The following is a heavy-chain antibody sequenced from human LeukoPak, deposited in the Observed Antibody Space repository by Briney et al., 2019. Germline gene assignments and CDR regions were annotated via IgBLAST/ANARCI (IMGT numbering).Heavy chain of an antibody. CDR2: ISYDGSNK. D-gene: IGHD1-26*01. Sequence: GGSLRLSCAASGFTFSTYGMHWVRQAPGKGLKWVAVISYDGSNKYYADSVKGRFTISRDNSKNTLYLQMNSLRAEDTAVYYCVTVGMTSIWSYLRFDPRGQGTLVSVSS. CDR1: GFTFSTYG. J-gene: IGHJ5*02. CDR3: VTVGMTSIWSYLRFDP. V-gene: IGHV3-30*03.